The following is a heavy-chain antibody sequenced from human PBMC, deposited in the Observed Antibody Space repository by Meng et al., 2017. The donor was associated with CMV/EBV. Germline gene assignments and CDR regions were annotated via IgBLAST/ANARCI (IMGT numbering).Heavy chain of an antibody. D-gene: IGHD3-10*01. Sequence: QVPLHESGQRRATPSQTLSLTCTVSGGSISRGSYSWSWIRQPAGKGLEWIGRIYTSGSTNYNPSLKSRVTISVDTSKNQFSLKLSSVTAADTAVYYCASVQGLGVSWGQGTLVTVSS. CDR3: ASVQGLGVS. J-gene: IGHJ4*02. V-gene: IGHV4-61*02. CDR2: IYTSGST. CDR1: GGSISRGSYS.